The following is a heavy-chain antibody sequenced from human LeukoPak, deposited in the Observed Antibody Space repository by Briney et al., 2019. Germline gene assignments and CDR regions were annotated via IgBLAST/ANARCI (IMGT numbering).Heavy chain of an antibody. V-gene: IGHV5-51*01. J-gene: IGHJ4*02. CDR3: VRRDGYNYPADY. CDR1: GYIFTSYW. CDR2: IYPIDSDT. D-gene: IGHD5-24*01. Sequence: GESLKISCKASGYIFTSYWIGWVRQMPGKGLEWMGIIYPIDSDTRYSPSFQGQVTISADESISTAYLQWSSLKASDTAMYYCVRRDGYNYPADYWGQGTLVTVSS.